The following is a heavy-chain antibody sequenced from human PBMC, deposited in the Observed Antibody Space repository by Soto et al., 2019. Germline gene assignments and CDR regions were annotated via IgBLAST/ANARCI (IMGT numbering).Heavy chain of an antibody. CDR2: INPNSGGT. CDR1: GYTFTGYY. J-gene: IGHJ6*02. Sequence: ASVKVSCKASGYTFTGYYMHWVRQAPGQGLEWMGWINPNSGGTNYAQKFQGGVTMTRDTSISTAYMELSRLRSDDTAVYYCARDLNYGDPDYYYYGMDVWGQGTTVTVSS. V-gene: IGHV1-2*02. CDR3: ARDLNYGDPDYYYYGMDV. D-gene: IGHD4-17*01.